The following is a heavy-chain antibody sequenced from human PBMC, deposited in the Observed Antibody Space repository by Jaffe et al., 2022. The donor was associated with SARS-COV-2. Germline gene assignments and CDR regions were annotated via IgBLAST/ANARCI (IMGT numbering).Heavy chain of an antibody. Sequence: EVQLLESGGGLVQPGGSLRLSCAASGFTFSSYAMSWVRQAPGKGLEWVSAISGSGGSTYYADSVKGRFTISRDNSKNTLYLQMNSLRAEDTAVYYCAKVRGAHSGWYGLPMGRGRGNGMDVWGQGTTVTVSS. J-gene: IGHJ6*02. CDR2: ISGSGGST. D-gene: IGHD6-19*01. V-gene: IGHV3-23*01. CDR3: AKVRGAHSGWYGLPMGRGRGNGMDV. CDR1: GFTFSSYA.